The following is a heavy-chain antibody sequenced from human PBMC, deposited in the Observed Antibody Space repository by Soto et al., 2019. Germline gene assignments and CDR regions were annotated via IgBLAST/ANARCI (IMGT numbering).Heavy chain of an antibody. V-gene: IGHV4-30-4*01. J-gene: IGHJ4*02. CDR2: IYFSGST. Sequence: SETLSLTCTVSGDSITDGDYYWSWIRQPPGKGLEWIGYIYFSGSTYYNPSLKSRVTISVDTSKNQFSLKLSSVTAADTAVYYCARVGDYYDKRPFDYWGQGTLVTVSS. D-gene: IGHD3-22*01. CDR1: GDSITDGDYY. CDR3: ARVGDYYDKRPFDY.